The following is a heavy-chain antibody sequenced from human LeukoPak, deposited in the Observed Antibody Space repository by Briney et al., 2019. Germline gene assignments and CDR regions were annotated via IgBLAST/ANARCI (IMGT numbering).Heavy chain of an antibody. Sequence: GGSLRLSCAASGFTFSSNDIHWVRQAPGKGLEWVVVISYDGGNKYYADSVKGRFAISRDNSKNTLYLQMNSLRADDTATYYCARDAGGAWPFDYWGQGTRVIVSS. J-gene: IGHJ4*02. CDR3: ARDAGGAWPFDY. V-gene: IGHV3-30*03. CDR2: ISYDGGNK. D-gene: IGHD4-17*01. CDR1: GFTFSSND.